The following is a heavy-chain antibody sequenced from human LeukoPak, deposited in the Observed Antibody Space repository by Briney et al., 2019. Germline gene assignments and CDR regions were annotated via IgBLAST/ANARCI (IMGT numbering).Heavy chain of an antibody. J-gene: IGHJ4*02. CDR3: AKDKEGATGSLDY. Sequence: GGSLRLSCAASGFTFSSYGMHWVRQAPGKGLEWVAFIRYDGSNKYYADSVKGRFTISRDNSKNTLYLQMNSLRAEDTALYYCAKDKEGATGSLDYWGQGTLVTVSS. CDR2: IRYDGSNK. D-gene: IGHD1-26*01. CDR1: GFTFSSYG. V-gene: IGHV3-30*02.